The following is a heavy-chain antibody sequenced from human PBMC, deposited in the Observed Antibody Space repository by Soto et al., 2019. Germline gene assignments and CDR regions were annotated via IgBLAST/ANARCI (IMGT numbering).Heavy chain of an antibody. D-gene: IGHD6-13*01. CDR2: INPSGGST. CDR3: ARATIRAAGPSDP. CDR1: GYTFTSYY. V-gene: IGHV1-46*01. Sequence: ASVKVSCRASGYTFTSYYMHWVRQAPGQGLEWMGIINPSGGSTSYAQKFQGRVTMTRDTSTSTVYMELSSLRSEDTAVYYCARATIRAAGPSDPWGQGTLVTVSS. J-gene: IGHJ5*02.